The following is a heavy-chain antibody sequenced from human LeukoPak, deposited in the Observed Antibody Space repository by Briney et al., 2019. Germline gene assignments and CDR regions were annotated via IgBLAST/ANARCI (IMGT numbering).Heavy chain of an antibody. J-gene: IGHJ4*02. CDR3: ARRDCSGGSCFHFDY. V-gene: IGHV5-51*01. D-gene: IGHD2-15*01. Sequence: GESLKISCKGSGYSFTSYWIGWVRQVPGKGLEWMGIIYPGDSDTRYSPSFQGKVTISADKSISTAYLQWSSLKASDTAMYYCARRDCSGGSCFHFDYWGQGTLVTVSS. CDR2: IYPGDSDT. CDR1: GYSFTSYW.